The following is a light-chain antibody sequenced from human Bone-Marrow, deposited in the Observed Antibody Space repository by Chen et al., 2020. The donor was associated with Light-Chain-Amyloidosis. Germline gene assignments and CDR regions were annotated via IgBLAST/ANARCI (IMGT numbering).Light chain of an antibody. Sequence: SYVLTQPPSVSVAPGQTAVISCDGDDIENKNVHWYQQKPGQAPVLVVYDDADRPSGIPERFSGSNSGNTATLTITRVEAGDEADYFCQVWATVSDLSYVFGAGTTVTVL. J-gene: IGLJ1*01. CDR3: QVWATVSDLSYV. CDR2: DDA. V-gene: IGLV3-21*02. CDR1: DIENKN.